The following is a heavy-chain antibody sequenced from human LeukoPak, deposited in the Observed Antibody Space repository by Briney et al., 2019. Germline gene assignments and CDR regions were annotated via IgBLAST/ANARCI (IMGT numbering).Heavy chain of an antibody. CDR3: ARAYSSSWYLNWFDP. V-gene: IGHV4-39*07. J-gene: IGHJ5*02. D-gene: IGHD6-13*01. CDR1: GGSISNSSYY. CDR2: IYHSGST. Sequence: SETLSLTCTVSGGSISNSSYYWGWIRQPPGKGLEWIGNIYHSGSTYYNPSLKSRVTISIDTSKNQFSLKLSSVTAADTAIYYCARAYSSSWYLNWFDPWGQGTLVTVSS.